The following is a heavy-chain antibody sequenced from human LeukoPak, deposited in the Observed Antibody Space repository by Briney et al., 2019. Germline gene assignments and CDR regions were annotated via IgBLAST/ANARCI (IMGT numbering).Heavy chain of an antibody. J-gene: IGHJ1*01. V-gene: IGHV4-39*01. CDR3: VTGPENYYDSSGYPSDSTYFQH. CDR2: IYYSGST. Sequence: SETLSLTCTVSGGSISSSSYYWGWIRQPPGKGLEWIGSIYYSGSTYYNPSFKSRVTISVDTSKNQFSLKLSSVTAADTAVYYCVTGPENYYDSSGYPSDSTYFQHWGQGTLVTVSS. CDR1: GGSISSSSYY. D-gene: IGHD3-22*01.